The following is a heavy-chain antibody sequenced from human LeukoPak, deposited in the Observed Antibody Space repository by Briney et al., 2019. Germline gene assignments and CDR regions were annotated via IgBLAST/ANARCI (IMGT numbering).Heavy chain of an antibody. Sequence: ASVKVSCKASGYTFTGYYMHWVRQAPGQGLEWMGWINPNSGGTNYAQKFQGRVTMTRDTSISTAYMELSRLRSDDTAVYYCARDKSSGWYGTLDYFDYWGQGTLVTVSS. J-gene: IGHJ4*02. D-gene: IGHD6-19*01. CDR3: ARDKSSGWYGTLDYFDY. CDR2: INPNSGGT. CDR1: GYTFTGYY. V-gene: IGHV1-2*02.